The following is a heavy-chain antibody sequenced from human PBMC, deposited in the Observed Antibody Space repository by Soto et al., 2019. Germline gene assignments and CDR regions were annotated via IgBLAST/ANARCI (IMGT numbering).Heavy chain of an antibody. CDR2: IKQDGTEK. CDR1: GFTFTAFW. CDR3: ARGLFNYSYGMDV. J-gene: IGHJ6*02. V-gene: IGHV3-7*01. Sequence: GGSLRLSCAASGFTFTAFWMNWVRQAPGKGLEWVANIKQDGTEKNAVDSVKGRFTISRDNAKNLLYLQINSLRAEDTAVYYCARGLFNYSYGMDVWGQGTTVTVSS.